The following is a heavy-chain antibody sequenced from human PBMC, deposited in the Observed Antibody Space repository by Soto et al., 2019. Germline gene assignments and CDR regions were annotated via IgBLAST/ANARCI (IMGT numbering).Heavy chain of an antibody. CDR3: ARVERGTATTVVDAFDI. Sequence: QVQLQQWGAGLLKPSETLSLTCAVYGGFVSSGSYYWSWIRQPPGKGLEWFGEMSHSGGTHLNPSLKSRVTISVDTSKNQFSLKMSSVTAADTALYYCARVERGTATTVVDAFDIWGPGTMVTVSS. D-gene: IGHD1-1*01. CDR2: MSHSGGT. CDR1: GGFVSSGSYY. V-gene: IGHV4-34*01. J-gene: IGHJ3*02.